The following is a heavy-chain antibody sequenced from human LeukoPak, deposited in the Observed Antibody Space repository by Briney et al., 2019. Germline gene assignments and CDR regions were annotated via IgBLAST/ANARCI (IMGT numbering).Heavy chain of an antibody. D-gene: IGHD5-18*01. V-gene: IGHV1-69*05. J-gene: IGHJ5*02. CDR2: IIPIFGTA. CDR1: AGTFSSYA. Sequence: SVKVSCKASAGTFSSYAISWVRQAPGQGLEWMGRIIPIFGTANYAQKFQGRVTITTDESTSTAYMELSSLRSEDTAVYYCARGGCIYGYVGGFHPWVQGTLVTVSS. CDR3: ARGGCIYGYVGGFHP.